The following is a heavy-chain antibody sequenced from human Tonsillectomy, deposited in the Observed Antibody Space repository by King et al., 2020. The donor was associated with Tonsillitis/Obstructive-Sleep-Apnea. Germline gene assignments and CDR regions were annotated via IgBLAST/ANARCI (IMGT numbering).Heavy chain of an antibody. Sequence: VQLVESGGGLVQPGGSLRLSCAASGFTFSSYEMNWVRLAPGKGLEWVSYISSSGSTIYYADSVKGRFTISRDNAKNSLYLQMNSLRAEDTAVYYCATYYDSSGYYWDAFDIWGQGTMVTVSS. CDR1: GFTFSSYE. CDR3: ATYYDSSGYYWDAFDI. J-gene: IGHJ3*02. CDR2: ISSSGSTI. V-gene: IGHV3-48*03. D-gene: IGHD3-22*01.